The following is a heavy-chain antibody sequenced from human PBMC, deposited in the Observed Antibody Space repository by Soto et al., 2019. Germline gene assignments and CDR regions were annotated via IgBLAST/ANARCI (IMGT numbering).Heavy chain of an antibody. J-gene: IGHJ4*02. D-gene: IGHD7-27*01. Sequence: ASVKVSCKVSGYTLTELSMHWVRQAPGKGLEWMGGFDPEDGETIYAQKFQGRVTMTEDTSTDTAYMELSSLRSENTAVYYYATVISTLTGPFDYWGQGTLVTVSS. V-gene: IGHV1-24*01. CDR2: FDPEDGET. CDR1: GYTLTELS. CDR3: ATVISTLTGPFDY.